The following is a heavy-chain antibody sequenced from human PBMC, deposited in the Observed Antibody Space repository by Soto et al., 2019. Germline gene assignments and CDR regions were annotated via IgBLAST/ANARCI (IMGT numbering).Heavy chain of an antibody. Sequence: PSETLSLTCTVSGGSISSGDYYWSWIRQPPGKGLEWIGYIYYSGSTYYNPSLKSRVTISVDTSKNQFSLKLSSVTAADTAVYYCAGTIAAAGYFDYWGQGTLVTVSS. J-gene: IGHJ4*02. CDR2: IYYSGST. D-gene: IGHD6-13*01. CDR1: GGSISSGDYY. V-gene: IGHV4-30-4*01. CDR3: AGTIAAAGYFDY.